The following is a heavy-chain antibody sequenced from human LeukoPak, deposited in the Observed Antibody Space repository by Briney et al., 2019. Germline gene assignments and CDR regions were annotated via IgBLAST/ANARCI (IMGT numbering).Heavy chain of an antibody. CDR1: GGSISSSS. CDR3: ARVSIIDYGDRKDDY. V-gene: IGHV3-21*01. Sequence: ETLSLTCTVSGGSISSSSYYWGWIRQPPGKGLEWVSSISSSSSYIYYADSVKGRFTISRDNAKNSLYLQMNSLRAEDTAVYYCARVSIIDYGDRKDDYWGQGTLVTVSS. J-gene: IGHJ4*02. D-gene: IGHD4-17*01. CDR2: ISSSSSYI.